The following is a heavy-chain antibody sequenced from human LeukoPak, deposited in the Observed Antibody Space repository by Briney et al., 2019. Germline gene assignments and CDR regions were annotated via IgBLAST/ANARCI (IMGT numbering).Heavy chain of an antibody. D-gene: IGHD5-18*01. J-gene: IGHJ4*02. CDR1: GFIFNNYA. V-gene: IGHV3-23*01. Sequence: GGTLRLSCAASGFIFNNYALSWVRQTPGKGLEWVSAISGSGRNTYYADSVKGRFTISRDNSKNTLYLHMNGLRVEDTAIYYCARDERWIQFNYWGQGTLVTVSS. CDR3: ARDERWIQFNY. CDR2: ISGSGRNT.